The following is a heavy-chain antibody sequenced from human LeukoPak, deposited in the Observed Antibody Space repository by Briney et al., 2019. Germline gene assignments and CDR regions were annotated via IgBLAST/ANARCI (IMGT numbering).Heavy chain of an antibody. D-gene: IGHD1-26*01. Sequence: SSETLSLTCAVSGYSISSGYYWGWIRQPPGKGLEWIGSIYHSGSTYYNPSLKSRVTISVDTSKNQFSLKLSSVTAADTAVYYCARDLWVYIGSYPVDYWGQGTLVTVSS. V-gene: IGHV4-38-2*02. J-gene: IGHJ4*02. CDR1: GYSISSGYY. CDR3: ARDLWVYIGSYPVDY. CDR2: IYHSGST.